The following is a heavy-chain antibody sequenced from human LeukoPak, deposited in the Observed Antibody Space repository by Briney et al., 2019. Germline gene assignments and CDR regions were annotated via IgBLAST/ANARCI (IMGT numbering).Heavy chain of an antibody. CDR3: ARDAGYSSSWYVWFDP. J-gene: IGHJ5*02. CDR2: IYYSGST. CDR1: GGSISSYY. V-gene: IGHV4-59*01. D-gene: IGHD6-13*01. Sequence: SETLSLTCTVSGGSISSYYWSWIRQPPGKGLEWIGYIYYSGSTNYNPSLKSRVTISVDTSKNQFSLKLSSVTAADTAVYYCARDAGYSSSWYVWFDPWGQGTLVTVSS.